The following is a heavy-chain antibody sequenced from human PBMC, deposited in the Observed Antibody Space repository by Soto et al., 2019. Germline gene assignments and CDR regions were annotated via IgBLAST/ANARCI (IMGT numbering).Heavy chain of an antibody. Sequence: ASVKVSCKASGYTFTSYGISWVRQAPGQGLEWMGWISAYNGSTNYAQKLQGRVTMTTDTSTSTAYMELRSLRSDDTAVYYCARDTGSSGWSDAFDIWGQGTMVTVSS. J-gene: IGHJ3*02. CDR3: ARDTGSSGWSDAFDI. CDR1: GYTFTSYG. CDR2: ISAYNGST. V-gene: IGHV1-18*01. D-gene: IGHD6-19*01.